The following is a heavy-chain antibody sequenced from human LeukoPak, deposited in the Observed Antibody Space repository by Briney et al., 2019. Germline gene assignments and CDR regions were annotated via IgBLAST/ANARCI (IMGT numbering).Heavy chain of an antibody. CDR3: AKDIVGGGYYYYGMDV. D-gene: IGHD3-16*01. V-gene: IGHV3-9*01. CDR2: ISWNSGSI. CDR1: GFTFDDYA. J-gene: IGHJ6*02. Sequence: GRTLRLACAASGFTFDDYAMHWVRQAPGKGLEWVSGISWNSGSIGYADSVKGRFTISRDNAKNSLYLQMNSLRTEDTALCYCAKDIVGGGYYYYGMDVWGQGTTVTVSS.